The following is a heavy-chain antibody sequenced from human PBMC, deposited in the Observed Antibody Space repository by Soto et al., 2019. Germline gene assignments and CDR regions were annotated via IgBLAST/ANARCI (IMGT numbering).Heavy chain of an antibody. D-gene: IGHD3-10*01. CDR2: FRTGGDDGTT. V-gene: IGHV3-23*04. J-gene: IGHJ4*02. CDR3: AKKVNSGPGSQYFDY. CDR1: GFIFSSYS. Sequence: EVQLVESGGGLVQPGGSLRLSCAAPGFIFSSYSMSWVRQAPGKGLEWVSGFRTGGDDGTTYYADSVKGRFTISRDNSKNTLFLQMNSLRAEDTAIYYCAKKVNSGPGSQYFDYWGQGTLVTVSS.